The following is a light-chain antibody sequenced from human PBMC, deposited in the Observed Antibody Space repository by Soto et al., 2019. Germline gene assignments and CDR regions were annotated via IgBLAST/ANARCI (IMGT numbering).Light chain of an antibody. Sequence: QSVLTQPASVSGSPGQSITISCTGTSSDVGSNNLVSWYQQHPGKAPKLMIYEVSKRPSGVSNRFSGSKSGNTASLTISGLQAEDEADYYCCSDAGSRVFGGGTKLTVL. CDR2: EVS. J-gene: IGLJ3*02. V-gene: IGLV2-23*02. CDR3: CSDAGSRV. CDR1: SSDVGSNNL.